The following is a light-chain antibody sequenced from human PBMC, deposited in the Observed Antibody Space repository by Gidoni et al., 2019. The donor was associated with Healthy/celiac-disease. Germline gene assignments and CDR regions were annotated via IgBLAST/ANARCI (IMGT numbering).Light chain of an antibody. Sequence: QSVLTQPPSASGTPGQRVTIACSGSSSNIGSKTVNWYQQLPGTAPKLLIYSNHQQPSGFPDRFSGSNSGTSASMAISVLQSEDEADYYFAAWDDSLNGLVFGTGTKVTVL. CDR1: SSNIGSKT. V-gene: IGLV1-44*01. J-gene: IGLJ1*01. CDR2: SNH. CDR3: AAWDDSLNGLV.